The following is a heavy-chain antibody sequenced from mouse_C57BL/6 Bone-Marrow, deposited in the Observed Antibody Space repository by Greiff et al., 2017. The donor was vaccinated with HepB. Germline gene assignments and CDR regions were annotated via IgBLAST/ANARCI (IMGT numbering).Heavy chain of an antibody. J-gene: IGHJ2*01. Sequence: VQLQQSGPELVKPGASVKISCKASGYSFTDYNMNWVKQRHGKGLEWIGVIDPDDGTTSYNQKFKGKATLTVDKSSSTAYMQLNSLTSEDSAVYCSASGSGYYALAYWGQGTPVTVSS. CDR2: IDPDDGTT. D-gene: IGHD2-3*01. V-gene: IGHV1-39*01. CDR3: ASGSGYYALAY. CDR1: GYSFTDYN.